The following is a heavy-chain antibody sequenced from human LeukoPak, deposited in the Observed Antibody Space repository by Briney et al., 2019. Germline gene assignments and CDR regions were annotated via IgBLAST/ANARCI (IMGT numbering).Heavy chain of an antibody. D-gene: IGHD3-10*01. CDR1: GFIFSIHW. V-gene: IGHV3-7*05. CDR3: VRGSSGTVVRGVSWAWFDP. Sequence: GGSLRLSCAASGFIFSIHWMTWVRQAPGKGLEWVANIKPGGSEKYYVDSAKGRFTISRDNAKNSLYLQMNSLRAEDTAVYYCVRGSSGTVVRGVSWAWFDPWGQGTLVTVSS. CDR2: IKPGGSEK. J-gene: IGHJ5*02.